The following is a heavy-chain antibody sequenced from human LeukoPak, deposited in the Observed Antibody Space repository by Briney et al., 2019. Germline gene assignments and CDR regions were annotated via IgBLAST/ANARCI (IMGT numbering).Heavy chain of an antibody. CDR2: IYSGGST. J-gene: IGHJ4*02. Sequence: GGSLRLSCAASGFTVSSNYMSWVRQAPGKGLEWVSVIYSGGSTYYADSVKGRFTISRDNSKNTLYLQMNSLRAEGTAVYYCARDPNRGYDSSLFDYWGQGTLVTVSS. CDR1: GFTVSSNY. V-gene: IGHV3-66*01. CDR3: ARDPNRGYDSSLFDY. D-gene: IGHD3-22*01.